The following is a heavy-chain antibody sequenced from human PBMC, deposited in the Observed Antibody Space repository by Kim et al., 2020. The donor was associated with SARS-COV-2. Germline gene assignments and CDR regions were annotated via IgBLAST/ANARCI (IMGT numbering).Heavy chain of an antibody. Sequence: SETLSLTCAVYGGSFSGYYWSWIRQPPGKGLEWIGEINHSGSTNYNPSLKSRVTISVDTSKNQFSLKLSSVTAADTAVYYCASKTTVTTHYYYGMDVWGQGTTVSVSS. V-gene: IGHV4-34*01. D-gene: IGHD4-17*01. CDR3: ASKTTVTTHYYYGMDV. CDR2: INHSGST. CDR1: GGSFSGYY. J-gene: IGHJ6*02.